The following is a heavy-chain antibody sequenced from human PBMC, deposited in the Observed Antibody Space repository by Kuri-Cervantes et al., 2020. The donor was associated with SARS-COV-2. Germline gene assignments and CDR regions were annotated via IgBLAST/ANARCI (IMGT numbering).Heavy chain of an antibody. Sequence: SETLSLTCTVSGGSISSESYYWSWIRQPPGRGLEWVGHIYHTGSTNYYPSLKSRLTISVDTSKGQFSLKLSSVTAADTAVYYCARSTPFRRLVVISQGGAFDIWGQGTMVTVSS. V-gene: IGHV4-61*01. CDR2: IYHTGST. D-gene: IGHD3-22*01. CDR3: ARSTPFRRLVVISQGGAFDI. J-gene: IGHJ3*02. CDR1: GGSISSESYY.